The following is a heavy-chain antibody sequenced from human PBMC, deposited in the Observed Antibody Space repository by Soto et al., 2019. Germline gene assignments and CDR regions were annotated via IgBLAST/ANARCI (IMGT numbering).Heavy chain of an antibody. CDR1: GFTFSSYG. Sequence: ESGGGVVQPGRSLRLSCAASGFTFSSYGMYWVRQAPGKGLEWVAVISYDGSNKYYADSVKGRFTISRDNSKNTLYLQMNSLRAEDTAVYYCARNQGPEIAVASGNHYYYYGMDVWGQGTTVTVSS. CDR3: ARNQGPEIAVASGNHYYYYGMDV. J-gene: IGHJ6*02. CDR2: ISYDGSNK. D-gene: IGHD6-19*01. V-gene: IGHV3-30*03.